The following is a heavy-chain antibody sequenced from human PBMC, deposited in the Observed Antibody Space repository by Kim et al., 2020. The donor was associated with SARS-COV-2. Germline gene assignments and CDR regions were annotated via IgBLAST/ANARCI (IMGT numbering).Heavy chain of an antibody. V-gene: IGHV4-61*01. CDR1: GGSVSSGSYY. CDR2: IYYSGST. D-gene: IGHD5-12*01. J-gene: IGHJ6*02. Sequence: SETLSLTCTVSGGSVSSGSYYWSWIRQPPGKGLEWIGYIYYSGSTNYNPSLKSRVTISVDTSKNQFSLKLSSVTAADTAVYYCASTVLREEYYYYGMDVWGQGTTVTVSS. CDR3: ASTVLREEYYYYGMDV.